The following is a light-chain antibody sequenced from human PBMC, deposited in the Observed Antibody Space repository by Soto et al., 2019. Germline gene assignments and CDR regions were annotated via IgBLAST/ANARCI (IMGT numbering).Light chain of an antibody. CDR3: QSYDSSLSGYV. CDR2: GNS. CDR1: SSKIGAGYD. Sequence: SVLTPPPPMSWAPGERVTLSRPGSSSKIGAGYDVHWYQQLPGTAPKLLIYGNSNRPSGVPDRFSGSKSGTSASLAITGLQAEDEADYYCQSYDSSLSGYVFGTGTKVTVL. J-gene: IGLJ1*01. V-gene: IGLV1-40*01.